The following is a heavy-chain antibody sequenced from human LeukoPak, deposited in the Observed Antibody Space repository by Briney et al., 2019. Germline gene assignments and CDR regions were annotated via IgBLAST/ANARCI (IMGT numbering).Heavy chain of an antibody. D-gene: IGHD1-26*01. CDR2: IYYSGST. V-gene: IGHV4-39*07. Sequence: SETLSLTCTVSGGSIRSSSYYWGWIRQPPGKGLEWIGSIYYSGSTYYNPSLKSRVTISVDTSKNQFSLKLSSVTAADTAVYYCARDVEGATWFDYWGQGTLVTVSS. J-gene: IGHJ4*02. CDR1: GGSIRSSSYY. CDR3: ARDVEGATWFDY.